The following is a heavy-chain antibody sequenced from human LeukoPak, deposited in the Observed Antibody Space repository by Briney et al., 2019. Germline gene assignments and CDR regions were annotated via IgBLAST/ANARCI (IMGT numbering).Heavy chain of an antibody. Sequence: GGSLRLSCAASGLTFSSYAMSWVRQAPGKGLEWVSAISGSGGSTYYADSVKGRFTISRDNSKNTLYLQMNSLRAEDTAVYYCAKDTAARRGPYGMDVWGQGTTVTVSS. CDR3: AKDTAARRGPYGMDV. CDR1: GLTFSSYA. CDR2: ISGSGGST. J-gene: IGHJ6*02. D-gene: IGHD6-6*01. V-gene: IGHV3-23*01.